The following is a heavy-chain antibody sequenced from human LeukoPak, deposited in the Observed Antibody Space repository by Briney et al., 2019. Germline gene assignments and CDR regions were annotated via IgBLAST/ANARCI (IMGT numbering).Heavy chain of an antibody. CDR1: GFTFDDYA. D-gene: IGHD3-16*02. CDR3: AKGGLSYYYGMDV. J-gene: IGHJ6*02. V-gene: IGHV3-43*02. CDR2: ISGDGGNT. Sequence: PGGSLRLSCAASGFTFDDYAMHWVRQAPGKGLERVSLISGDGGNTYYADSVKGRFTISRDNSKNSLYLQVNSLRTEDTALYYCAKGGLSYYYGMDVWGQGTTVTVSS.